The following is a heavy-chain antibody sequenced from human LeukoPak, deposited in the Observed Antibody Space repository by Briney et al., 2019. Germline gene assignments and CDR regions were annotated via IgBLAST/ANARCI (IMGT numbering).Heavy chain of an antibody. CDR1: GFTFSSYA. CDR2: ISYDGSNK. J-gene: IGHJ6*02. D-gene: IGHD2-2*01. Sequence: GGSLRLSCAASGFTFSSYAMHWVRQAPGKGLEWVAVISYDGSNKYYADSVKGRFTISRDNSKNTLYLQMNSLRAEDTAVYYCARAGVNIVVVPAATFRYYYYGMDVWGQGITVTVSS. V-gene: IGHV3-30-3*01. CDR3: ARAGVNIVVVPAATFRYYYYGMDV.